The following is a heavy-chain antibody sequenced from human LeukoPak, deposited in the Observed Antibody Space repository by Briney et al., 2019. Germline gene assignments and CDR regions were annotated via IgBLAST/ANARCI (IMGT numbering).Heavy chain of an antibody. Sequence: GTSLRLSCAASEFTLSTYDIHWVRQAPGKGLEWLTGISYNGGYTSYQASVMGRFTVSRDNSKNTVYLQMNSLRTEDTAVYYCARDRCSATSCYDHNYYGMDVWGQGTTVTVSS. CDR2: ISYNGGYT. D-gene: IGHD2-2*01. V-gene: IGHV3-30*03. CDR1: EFTLSTYD. J-gene: IGHJ6*02. CDR3: ARDRCSATSCYDHNYYGMDV.